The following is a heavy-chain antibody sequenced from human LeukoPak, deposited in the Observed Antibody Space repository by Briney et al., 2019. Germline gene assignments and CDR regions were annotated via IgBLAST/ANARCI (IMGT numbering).Heavy chain of an antibody. V-gene: IGHV3-30*02. J-gene: IGHJ4*02. CDR2: IRYDGSNT. D-gene: IGHD2/OR15-2a*01. CDR3: AKDGTSYYYIYY. Sequence: GGSLRLSCAASGFTFSSYGMHWVRQAPGKGLEWLAFIRYDGSNTYYADSVKGRFTVSRDDSKNTLYLQMNSLRGDDTAVYYCAKDGTSYYYIYYWGQGTLVTVSS. CDR1: GFTFSSYG.